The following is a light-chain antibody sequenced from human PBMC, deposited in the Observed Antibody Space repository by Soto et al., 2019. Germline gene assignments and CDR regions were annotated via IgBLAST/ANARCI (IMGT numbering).Light chain of an antibody. Sequence: EIVLTQSPATLSLSPGESATLSCWASQSVSSSLAWYQQKPGQAPRLLIYDASNRATGIPARFSGSGSGTDFPLTISSLEPEDFAVYYCQQRGSWPLTFGQGTRLEIK. CDR1: QSVSSS. V-gene: IGKV3-11*01. J-gene: IGKJ5*01. CDR2: DAS. CDR3: QQRGSWPLT.